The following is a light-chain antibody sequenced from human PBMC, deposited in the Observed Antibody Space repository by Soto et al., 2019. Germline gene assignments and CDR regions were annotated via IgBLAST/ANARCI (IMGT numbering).Light chain of an antibody. CDR1: QSVSSY. J-gene: IGKJ3*01. CDR3: QQRSNGIFT. CDR2: DAS. Sequence: EIVLTQSPATLSLSPGERATLSCRASQSVSSYLAWYQQKPAQAPRLLIYDASNRATGIPARFSGSGSGTDFTLTISSLEPEDFAVYYCQQRSNGIFTVGPGTKVDIK. V-gene: IGKV3-11*01.